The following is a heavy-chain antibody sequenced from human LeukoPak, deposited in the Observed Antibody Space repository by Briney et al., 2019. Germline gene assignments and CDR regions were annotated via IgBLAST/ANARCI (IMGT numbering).Heavy chain of an antibody. Sequence: SGGSLRLSCASSGFTVSNAWMSWVRQAPGKGLEWVCRIKSKTDGGTTDYAAPVKGRFTISRDDSKNTLYLQMNSLKTEDTAVYYCTTGHPGSSGWEWGFDYWGQGTLVTVSS. CDR3: TTGHPGSSGWEWGFDY. CDR1: GFTVSNAW. D-gene: IGHD6-19*01. J-gene: IGHJ4*02. CDR2: IKSKTDGGTT. V-gene: IGHV3-15*01.